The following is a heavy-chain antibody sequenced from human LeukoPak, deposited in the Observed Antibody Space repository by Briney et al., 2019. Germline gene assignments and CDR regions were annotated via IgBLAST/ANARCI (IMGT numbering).Heavy chain of an antibody. CDR2: FDPEDGET. CDR1: GYTLTELS. V-gene: IGHV1-24*01. CDR3: ARAKSGQLASGWFDP. J-gene: IGHJ5*02. Sequence: ASVKVSCEVSGYTLTELSMHWVRQAPGKGLEWMGGFDPEDGETIYAQKFQGRVTMTEDTSTDTAYMELSSLRSEDTAVYYCARAKSGQLASGWFDPWGQGTLVTVSS. D-gene: IGHD6-13*01.